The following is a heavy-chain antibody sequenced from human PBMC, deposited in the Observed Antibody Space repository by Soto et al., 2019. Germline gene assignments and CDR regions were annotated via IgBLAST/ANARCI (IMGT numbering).Heavy chain of an antibody. J-gene: IGHJ6*02. CDR1: GYTFTSYG. D-gene: IGHD2-2*01. V-gene: IGHV1-8*02. CDR3: ARGRGYCISTSCYEKNYYYGMDV. CDR2: ISAYSGNT. Sequence: ASVKVSCKASGYTFTSYGISWVRQAPGQGLEWMGWISAYSGNTGYAQKFQGRVTMTRNTSISTAYMELSSLRSEDTAVYYCARGRGYCISTSCYEKNYYYGMDVWGQGTTVTVSS.